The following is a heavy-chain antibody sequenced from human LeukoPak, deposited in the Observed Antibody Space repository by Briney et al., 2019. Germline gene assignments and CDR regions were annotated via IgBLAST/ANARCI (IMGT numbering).Heavy chain of an antibody. CDR2: IDPSGGST. V-gene: IGHV1-46*01. Sequence: GASVKVSCKASGYTFTSYYMHWVRQAPGQGLEWMGIIDPSGGSTSYAQKFQGRVTITRDTSTSTVYMELSSLRSEDTAVYYCARGGEHQLVRQYFDYWGQGTLVTVSS. D-gene: IGHD6-13*01. CDR1: GYTFTSYY. CDR3: ARGGEHQLVRQYFDY. J-gene: IGHJ4*02.